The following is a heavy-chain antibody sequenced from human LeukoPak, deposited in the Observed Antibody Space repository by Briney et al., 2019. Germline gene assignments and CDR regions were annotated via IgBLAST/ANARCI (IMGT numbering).Heavy chain of an antibody. V-gene: IGHV3-21*01. D-gene: IGHD1-7*01. Sequence: GGSLRLSCAASGFTFSDHYMDWVRQAPGKGLEWVSSISSSSSYIYYADSLKGRFTISRDNAENSLYLQMNSLRAEDTAVYYCARDRLGEGELPVYWGQGTLVTVSS. J-gene: IGHJ4*02. CDR3: ARDRLGEGELPVY. CDR1: GFTFSDHY. CDR2: ISSSSSYI.